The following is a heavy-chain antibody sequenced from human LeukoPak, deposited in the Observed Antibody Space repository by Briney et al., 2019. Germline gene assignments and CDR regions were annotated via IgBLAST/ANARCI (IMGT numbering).Heavy chain of an antibody. Sequence: SETLSLTCTVSGGSISSYYWSWIRQPPGKGLEWIGYIYYSGSTNYNPSLKSRVTISVDTSKNQFSLKLSSVTAADTAVYYCARHSTASRDYGMDVWGQGTTVTVSS. CDR2: IYYSGST. CDR1: GGSISSYY. J-gene: IGHJ6*02. CDR3: ARHSTASRDYGMDV. D-gene: IGHD2/OR15-2a*01. V-gene: IGHV4-59*08.